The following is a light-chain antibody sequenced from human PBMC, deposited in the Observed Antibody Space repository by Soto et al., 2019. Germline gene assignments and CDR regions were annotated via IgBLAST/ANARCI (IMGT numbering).Light chain of an antibody. Sequence: QSVLTQPPSVSEAPGQRVTISCTGSSPNIGAGYEAHWYQQVPGTAPKLLIYENNNRPSGVPDRFSGSKSGTSASLAITGLQAEYEVEYYCQSYDRSLSGYVFGTGTKLTVL. CDR3: QSYDRSLSGYV. CDR2: ENN. J-gene: IGLJ1*01. V-gene: IGLV1-40*01. CDR1: SPNIGAGYE.